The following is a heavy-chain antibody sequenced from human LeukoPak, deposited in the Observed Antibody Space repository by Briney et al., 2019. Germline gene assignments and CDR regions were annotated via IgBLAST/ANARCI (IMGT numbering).Heavy chain of an antibody. CDR3: AKDTWESRQPSIHQTSYDY. J-gene: IGHJ4*02. Sequence: ASVKVSCKASGYTFTSYYMHWVRQAPGQGLEWMGIINPSGGSTSYAQKFQGRVTMTRDTSTSTVYMELSSLRSEDTAVYYCAKDTWESRQPSIHQTSYDYWGQGTLVTVSS. D-gene: IGHD1-26*01. CDR2: INPSGGST. CDR1: GYTFTSYY. V-gene: IGHV1-46*01.